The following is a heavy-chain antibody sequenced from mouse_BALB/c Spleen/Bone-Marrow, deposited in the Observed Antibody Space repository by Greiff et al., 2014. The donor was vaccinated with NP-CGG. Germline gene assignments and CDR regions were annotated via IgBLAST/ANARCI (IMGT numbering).Heavy chain of an antibody. D-gene: IGHD2-14*01. Sequence: EVMLVESGGGLVKPGGSLKLSCAASGFTFSDFYMYWVRQTPERRLEWVATISDGGSYIYYPDSVKGRFTISRDDAKNNLYLQMSSLKSEDTAMYYCTRDRGVQGYAMDYWGQETSVTVSS. CDR3: TRDRGVQGYAMDY. CDR2: ISDGGSYI. CDR1: GFTFSDFY. V-gene: IGHV5-4*02. J-gene: IGHJ4*01.